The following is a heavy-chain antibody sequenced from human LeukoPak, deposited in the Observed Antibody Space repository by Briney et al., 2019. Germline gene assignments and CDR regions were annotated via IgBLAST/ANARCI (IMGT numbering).Heavy chain of an antibody. CDR2: INHSGST. D-gene: IGHD2-2*01. Sequence: PSETLSLTCTVSGGSISSGGYYWSWIRQPPGKGLEWIGEINHSGSTNYNPSLKSRVTISVDTSKNQFSLKLSSVTAADTAVYYCAREKVAPRYCSSTSCYLYYYYYGMDVWGQGTTVTVSS. CDR3: AREKVAPRYCSSTSCYLYYYYYGMDV. J-gene: IGHJ6*02. V-gene: IGHV4-39*07. CDR1: GGSISSGGYY.